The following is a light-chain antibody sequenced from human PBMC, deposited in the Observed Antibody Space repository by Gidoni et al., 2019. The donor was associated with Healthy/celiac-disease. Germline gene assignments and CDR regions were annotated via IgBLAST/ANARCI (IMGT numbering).Light chain of an antibody. CDR2: AAS. CDR1: QSISSY. Sequence: DIQMTQSPSSLSASVGDRVTITCRARQSISSYLNWYQQKPGKAPKLLIYAASSLQSGVPSRFSGSGSGTDFTLNISSLQPEDFATYYCQQSYSTPLYTFGQGTKLEIK. V-gene: IGKV1-39*01. J-gene: IGKJ2*01. CDR3: QQSYSTPLYT.